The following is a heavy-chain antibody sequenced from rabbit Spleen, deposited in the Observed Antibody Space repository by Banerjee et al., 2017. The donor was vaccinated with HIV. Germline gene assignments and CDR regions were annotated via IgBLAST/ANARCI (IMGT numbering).Heavy chain of an antibody. CDR3: ARDTGSSFSSYGMDL. J-gene: IGHJ6*01. CDR2: IYTGSGNT. CDR1: GFSYSSNYY. V-gene: IGHV1S45*01. D-gene: IGHD8-1*01. Sequence: QEQLVESGGGLVKPGASLTLTCKASGFSYSSNYYMCWVRQAPGKGLEWIGCIYTGSGNTYFASWAKGRFTISKTSSTTVTLQMTSLTVADTATYFCARDTGSSFSSYGMDLWGQGTLVTVS.